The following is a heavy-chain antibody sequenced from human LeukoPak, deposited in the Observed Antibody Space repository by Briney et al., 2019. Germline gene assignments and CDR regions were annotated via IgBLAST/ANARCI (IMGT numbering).Heavy chain of an antibody. Sequence: SETLSLTCTVSGGSISGDHWNWIRQPPGKGLEWIGYIYYSGNANYNPSLKSRVTISVDTSKNQFSLKLNSVTAADTAVYYCARRNDFGIWGQGTMVTVSS. CDR2: IYYSGNA. CDR1: GGSISGDH. V-gene: IGHV4-59*08. CDR3: ARRNDFGI. J-gene: IGHJ3*02.